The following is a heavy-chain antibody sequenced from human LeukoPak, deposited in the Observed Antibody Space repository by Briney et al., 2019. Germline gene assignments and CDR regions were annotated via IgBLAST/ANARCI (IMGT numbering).Heavy chain of an antibody. CDR2: IYPGDSDT. CDR3: ATPIAAAGGGLGY. Sequence: GESLKISCKGSGYSFTSYWIGWVRQMPGKGLEWMGIIYPGDSDTRYSPSFQGQVTISADKSISTAYLQWSSLKASDTAMYCCATPIAAAGGGLGYWGQGTLVTVSS. CDR1: GYSFTSYW. V-gene: IGHV5-51*01. D-gene: IGHD6-13*01. J-gene: IGHJ4*02.